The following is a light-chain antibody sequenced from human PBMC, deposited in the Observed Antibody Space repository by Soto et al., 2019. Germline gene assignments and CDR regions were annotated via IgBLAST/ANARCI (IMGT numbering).Light chain of an antibody. J-gene: IGKJ4*01. CDR1: QSISTW. V-gene: IGKV1-5*03. CDR3: QQYYTYPLA. CDR2: KAS. Sequence: DIQMTQSPSALSASVGDRVTITCRASQSISTWLAWYQQKPGKAPKLLIYKASNLEGGVPSRFSDSGSGTEFTITINSLQPDDFATYYCQQYYTYPLAFGGGTTVEIK.